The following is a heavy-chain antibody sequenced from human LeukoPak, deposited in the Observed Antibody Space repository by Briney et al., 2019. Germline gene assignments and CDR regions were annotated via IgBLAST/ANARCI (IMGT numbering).Heavy chain of an antibody. V-gene: IGHV5-51*01. CDR1: GYSFTSYW. CDR2: IYPGDSDT. J-gene: IGHJ3*02. CDR3: ASQLSDDAFDI. Sequence: GEPLKISCKGSGYSFTSYWVGWVRQMPGKGLEWMGIIYPGDSDTRYSPSFQGQVTISADKSISTAYLQWSSLKASDTAMYYCASQLSDDAFDIWGQGTMVTVSS. D-gene: IGHD2-15*01.